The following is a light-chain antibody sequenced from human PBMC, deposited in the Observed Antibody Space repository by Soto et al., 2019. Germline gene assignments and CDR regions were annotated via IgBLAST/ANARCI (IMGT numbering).Light chain of an antibody. J-gene: IGKJ1*01. Sequence: EMVMTQSPATLSVSPGERATLSCRASQSVTSNLAWYQQKPGQAPRLLIYGASTRATGIPARFSGTGSGTEFTLTITSLQSEDFAVYYCQQYNNWPLTFGQGTKVDI. CDR1: QSVTSN. V-gene: IGKV3-15*01. CDR2: GAS. CDR3: QQYNNWPLT.